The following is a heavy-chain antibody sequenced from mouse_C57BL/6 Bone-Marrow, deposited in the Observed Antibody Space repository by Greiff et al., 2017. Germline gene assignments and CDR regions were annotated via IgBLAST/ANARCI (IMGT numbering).Heavy chain of an antibody. D-gene: IGHD1-1*01. J-gene: IGHJ2*01. CDR2: IDPSDSDT. CDR3: ARSYYGNYLDY. V-gene: IGHV1-52*01. Sequence: VQLQQPGAELVRPGSSVKLSCKASGYTFTSYWMHWVKQRPIQGLEWIGNIDPSDSDTHYNQKFKDKATLTVDKSSSTAYMQLSSLTAEDSAVYYCARSYYGNYLDYWGQGTTLTVSS. CDR1: GYTFTSYW.